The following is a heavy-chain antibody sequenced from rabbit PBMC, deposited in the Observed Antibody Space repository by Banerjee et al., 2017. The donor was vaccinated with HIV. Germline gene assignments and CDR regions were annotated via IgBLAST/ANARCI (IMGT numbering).Heavy chain of an antibody. CDR2: LRADGGGT. CDR1: GFSLSSSYN. CDR3: ARDTANDGGYFFVL. D-gene: IGHD2-1*01. V-gene: IGHV1S40*01. J-gene: IGHJ4*01. Sequence: QSLEESGGDLVKPGASLTLTCTASGFSLSSSYNMCWVRQAPGKGLEWIACLRADGGGTWYASWAKGRFTISKTSSTTVTLQMTSLTAADTATYFCARDTANDGGYFFVLWCPGTLVTVS.